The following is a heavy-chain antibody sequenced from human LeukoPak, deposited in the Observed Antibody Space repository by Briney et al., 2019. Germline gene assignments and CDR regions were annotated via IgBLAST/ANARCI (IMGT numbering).Heavy chain of an antibody. CDR3: ARRGRQWLENGGDYFDY. CDR2: INHSGST. Sequence: SETLSLTCAVYGGSFSGYYWSWIRQPPGKGLEWIGEINHSGSTNYNPSLKSRVTISVDTSKNQFSLKLSSVTAADTAVYYCARRGRQWLENGGDYFDYWGQGTLATVSS. J-gene: IGHJ4*02. V-gene: IGHV4-34*01. CDR1: GGSFSGYY. D-gene: IGHD6-19*01.